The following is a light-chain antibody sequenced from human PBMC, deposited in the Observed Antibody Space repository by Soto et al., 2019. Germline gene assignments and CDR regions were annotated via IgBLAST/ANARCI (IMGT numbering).Light chain of an antibody. V-gene: IGLV2-14*01. CDR1: SSDVGGYNY. J-gene: IGLJ1*01. Sequence: QSVLTQPASVSGSPGQSITISCTGTSSDVGGYNYVSWYQQHPGKAPKLMIYDVSNRPSGVSNRFSGSKSGNTASLTISGLQAEDEADYYCSSYTCSSTPHYVFGTGTKLTVL. CDR2: DVS. CDR3: SSYTCSSTPHYV.